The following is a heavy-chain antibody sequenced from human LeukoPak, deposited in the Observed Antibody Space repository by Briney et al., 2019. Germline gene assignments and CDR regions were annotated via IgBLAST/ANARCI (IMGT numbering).Heavy chain of an antibody. CDR3: ARRVNYYDSSGYYYVRYFDS. J-gene: IGHJ4*02. CDR2: INTDGSSL. Sequence: GGSLRLSCAASGFTFSSYWMYWVRQAPGKGPVWVARINTDGSSLNYADSVKGRFTISRDNAKNTLYLQMNSLGAEDTAVYYCARRVNYYDSSGYYYVRYFDSWGQGTLVTVSS. CDR1: GFTFSSYW. D-gene: IGHD3-22*01. V-gene: IGHV3-74*01.